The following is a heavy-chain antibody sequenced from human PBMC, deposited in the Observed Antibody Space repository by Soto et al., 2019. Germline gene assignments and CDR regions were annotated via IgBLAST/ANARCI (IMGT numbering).Heavy chain of an antibody. J-gene: IGHJ6*02. CDR1: GFTFSSYA. CDR3: ARVKYCGGDCYRYYYYGMDV. Sequence: QVQLVESGGGVVQPGRSLRLSCAASGFTFSSYAMHWVRQAPGKGLEWVAVISYDGSNKYYADSVKGRFTISRDNSKNTLYLQMNSLRAEDTAVYYCARVKYCGGDCYRYYYYGMDVWGQGTTVTVSS. V-gene: IGHV3-30-3*01. D-gene: IGHD2-21*02. CDR2: ISYDGSNK.